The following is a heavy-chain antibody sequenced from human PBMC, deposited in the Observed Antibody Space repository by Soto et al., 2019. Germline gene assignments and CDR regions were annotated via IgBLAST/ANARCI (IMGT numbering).Heavy chain of an antibody. CDR1: GYTFTSYD. D-gene: IGHD3-10*02. CDR2: INPNSGNT. Sequence: QVQLVQSGAEVKKPGASVKVSCKASGYTFTSYDINWVRQATGQGLEWMGWINPNSGNTGYAQKFQGRVTMTRNTSISSAYIGLSSLRSEDTSVYCCAGGGVSAGMFRYYDCGMDVWGQGTTVTVSS. CDR3: AGGGVSAGMFRYYDCGMDV. V-gene: IGHV1-8*01. J-gene: IGHJ6*02.